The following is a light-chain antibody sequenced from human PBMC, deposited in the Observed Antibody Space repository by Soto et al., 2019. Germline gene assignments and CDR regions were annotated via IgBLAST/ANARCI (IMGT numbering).Light chain of an antibody. V-gene: IGLV2-23*02. CDR1: SSVVGTYNL. J-gene: IGLJ1*01. CDR2: EVN. CDR3: YSYAGSSTYV. Sequence: QSVLTQPASVSGSLGQSITISCTGTSSVVGTYNLVSWYQQLPDKAPKLIIHEVNKRPSGVSTRFSGSKSGNTASLTISGLRAEDDADYHCYSYAGSSTYVFGIGTKVTVL.